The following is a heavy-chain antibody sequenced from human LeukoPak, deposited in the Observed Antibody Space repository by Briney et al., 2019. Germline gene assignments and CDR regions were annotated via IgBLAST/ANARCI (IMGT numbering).Heavy chain of an antibody. V-gene: IGHV3-33*03. CDR3: AKDLAPSPYYYDSSGYYGADF. J-gene: IGHJ4*02. Sequence: GGSLRLSCAASGFTFSSYAVPWVRQAPGKGLEWVAVIGHDGSTKHYADSVKGRFTISRDKSKNTLYLQMNTLRAADTAVYYCAKDLAPSPYYYDSSGYYGADFWGQGTLVIVSS. CDR2: IGHDGSTK. CDR1: GFTFSSYA. D-gene: IGHD3-22*01.